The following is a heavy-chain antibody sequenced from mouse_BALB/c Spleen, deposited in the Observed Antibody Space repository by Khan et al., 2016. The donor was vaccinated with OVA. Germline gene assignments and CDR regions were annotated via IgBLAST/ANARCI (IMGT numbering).Heavy chain of an antibody. D-gene: IGHD2-4*01. V-gene: IGHV3-2*02. Sequence: EVQLQESGPGLVKPSQSLSLTCTVTGYSITSDYAWNWIRQFPGNKLEWMGYISSSGSTNYNPALKSRISITRDTSKNQFFLQLNSVTTEDTATYYCARDDSRYNYAMDNWGQGTSVTVSS. J-gene: IGHJ4*01. CDR1: GYSITSDYA. CDR2: ISSSGST. CDR3: ARDDSRYNYAMDN.